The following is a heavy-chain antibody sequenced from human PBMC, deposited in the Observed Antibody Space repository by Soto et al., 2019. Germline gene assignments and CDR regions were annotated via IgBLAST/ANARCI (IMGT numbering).Heavy chain of an antibody. J-gene: IGHJ4*02. CDR1: GFTFSSYS. CDR3: ARHFSGYTSGPDY. D-gene: IGHD6-19*01. Sequence: EVQLVESGGGLVKPGGSLRLSCAGSGFTFSSYSMSWVRQAPGKGLEWVSSISSSGSYIYYADSVKGRFTISRDNAESSLYLQMNSLRGEDTAVYYCARHFSGYTSGPDYWGQGTLVTVSS. CDR2: ISSSGSYI. V-gene: IGHV3-21*01.